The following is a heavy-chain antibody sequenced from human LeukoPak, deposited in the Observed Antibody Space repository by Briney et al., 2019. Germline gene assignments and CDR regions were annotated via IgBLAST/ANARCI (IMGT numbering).Heavy chain of an antibody. D-gene: IGHD1-1*01. J-gene: IGHJ6*03. V-gene: IGHV3-13*01. Sequence: QAGGSLRLSCAASGFTFSSYAMTWVRQAPGKGLEWVSTIGTASDTYYPGSVEGRFTLSRDNAKNSLYLQMNSLTAGDTAVYYCARGPPRGKYYYMDVWGKGTTVTVSS. CDR3: ARGPPRGKYYYMDV. CDR2: IGTASDT. CDR1: GFTFSSYA.